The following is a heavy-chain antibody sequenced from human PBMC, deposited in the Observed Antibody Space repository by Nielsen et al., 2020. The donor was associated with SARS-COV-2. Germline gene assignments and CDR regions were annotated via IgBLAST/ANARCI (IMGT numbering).Heavy chain of an antibody. CDR2: ISGSGGST. Sequence: WIRQPPGKGLEWVSAISGSGGSTYYADSVKGRFTISRDNSKNTLYLQMNSLRAEDTAVYYCARVPVLLWFGELSFWFDPWGQGTLVTVSS. CDR3: ARVPVLLWFGELSFWFDP. J-gene: IGHJ5*02. D-gene: IGHD3-10*01. V-gene: IGHV3-23*01.